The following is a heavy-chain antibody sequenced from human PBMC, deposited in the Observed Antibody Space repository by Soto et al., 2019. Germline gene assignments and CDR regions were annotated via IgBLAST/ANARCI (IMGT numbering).Heavy chain of an antibody. D-gene: IGHD2-15*01. Sequence: PGESLKISCKGSGYSFTSYWIGWVRQMPGKGLEWMGIIYPGDSDTRYSPSFQGQVTISADKSISTAYLQWSSLKASDTAMYYCARQKLTNKYYYGMDVWGQGTTVTVS. J-gene: IGHJ6*02. CDR1: GYSFTSYW. V-gene: IGHV5-51*01. CDR2: IYPGDSDT. CDR3: ARQKLTNKYYYGMDV.